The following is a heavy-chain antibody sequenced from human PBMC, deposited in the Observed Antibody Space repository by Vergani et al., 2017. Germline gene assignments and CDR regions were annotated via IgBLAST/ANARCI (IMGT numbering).Heavy chain of an antibody. D-gene: IGHD3-22*01. CDR2: INPSGGST. J-gene: IGHJ4*02. CDR3: TRGWYYDSIAYWAY. CDR1: GYIFKNYY. Sequence: VQLVQSGAEVRKPGASVTVSCTASGYIFKNYYIHWLRQAPGQAFEWMGIINPSGGSTSYAQKFQGRVTMTRDTSTSTVYMELSSLRSEDTAVYYCTRGWYYDSIAYWAYWGQGTLVTDSS. V-gene: IGHV1-46*02.